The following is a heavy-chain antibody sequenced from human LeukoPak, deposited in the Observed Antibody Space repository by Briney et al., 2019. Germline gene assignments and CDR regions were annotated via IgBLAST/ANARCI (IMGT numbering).Heavy chain of an antibody. CDR1: GFTFSSYA. D-gene: IGHD3/OR15-3a*01. CDR2: TSGIGAGT. CDR3: AKDSRDWTYFDF. J-gene: IGHJ4*02. Sequence: PGGSLRLSCSVSGFTFSSYAMSWVRQAPGKGLEWVSTTSGIGAGTYYADSVRGRFTISRDNAKNTLYLQMDSLRAEDTAVYCCAKDSRDWTYFDFWGQGTLVTVSS. V-gene: IGHV3-23*01.